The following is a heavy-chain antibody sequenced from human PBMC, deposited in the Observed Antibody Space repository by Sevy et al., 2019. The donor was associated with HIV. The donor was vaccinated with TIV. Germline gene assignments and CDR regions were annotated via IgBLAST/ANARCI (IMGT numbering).Heavy chain of an antibody. CDR1: GGSISSYY. J-gene: IGHJ5*02. V-gene: IGHV4-4*07. CDR2: IYTSGST. D-gene: IGHD2-2*01. Sequence: SETLSLTCTVSGGSISSYYWSWIRQPAGKGLEWIGRIYTSGSTNYNPPLKSRVTMSVDTSKNQFSLKLSSVTAADTAVYYCAREGYCSSTSCYFSNWFDPWGQGTLVTVSS. CDR3: AREGYCSSTSCYFSNWFDP.